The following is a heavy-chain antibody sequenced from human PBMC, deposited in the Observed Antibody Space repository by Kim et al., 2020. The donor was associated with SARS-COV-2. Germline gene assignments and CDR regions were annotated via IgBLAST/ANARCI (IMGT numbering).Heavy chain of an antibody. CDR1: GGSIISGGYY. Sequence: SETLSLTCTVSGGSIISGGYYWSWIRQHPGKGLEWIGYIYYSGSTYYNPSLKSRVTISVDTSKNQFSLKLSSVTAADTAVYYCARGPGGVVVPAAINFDYWGQGTLVTVSS. J-gene: IGHJ4*02. D-gene: IGHD2-2*01. CDR2: IYYSGST. CDR3: ARGPGGVVVPAAINFDY. V-gene: IGHV4-31*03.